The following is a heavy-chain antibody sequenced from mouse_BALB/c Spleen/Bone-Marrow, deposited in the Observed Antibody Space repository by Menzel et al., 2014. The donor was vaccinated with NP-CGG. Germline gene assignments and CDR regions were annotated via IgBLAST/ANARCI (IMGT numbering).Heavy chain of an antibody. CDR2: ITSSGHT. CDR1: GYSITSAYA. V-gene: IGHV3-2*02. Sequence: EVKVVESGPGLMKPSQSLSLTCTVTGYSITSAYAWNWIRQFPGDKLEWMGYITSSGHTSYNPSLKSRISITRDTSKNQFFLQLNSVTTEDTATCFCARSGNFFDYWGQGTTLTVSS. J-gene: IGHJ2*01. CDR3: ARSGNFFDY. D-gene: IGHD3-1*01.